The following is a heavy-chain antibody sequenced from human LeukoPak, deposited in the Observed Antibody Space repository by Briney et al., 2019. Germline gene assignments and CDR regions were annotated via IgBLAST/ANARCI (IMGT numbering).Heavy chain of an antibody. D-gene: IGHD2-15*01. Sequence: GESLQISCKGSGYHFTSYWIGWVRQLPGKGLEWMGIIYPGDSDTRYSPSFQGQVTISADKSISTAYLQWSSLKASDTAMYYCARSIGYCSGGSCYFDYWGQGTLVTVSS. CDR1: GYHFTSYW. CDR3: ARSIGYCSGGSCYFDY. J-gene: IGHJ4*02. CDR2: IYPGDSDT. V-gene: IGHV5-51*01.